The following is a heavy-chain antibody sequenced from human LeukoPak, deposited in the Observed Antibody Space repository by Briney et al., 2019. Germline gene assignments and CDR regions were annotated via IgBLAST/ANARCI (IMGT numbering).Heavy chain of an antibody. V-gene: IGHV3-7*01. J-gene: IGHJ6*03. CDR1: GFTFDDYG. CDR3: AELGITMIGGV. CDR2: IKQDGSAK. D-gene: IGHD3-10*02. Sequence: PGGSLRLSCAASGFTFDDYGMSWVRQAPGKGLEWVANIKQDGSAKNYVDSVKGRFTISRDNAKNSLYLQMNSLRAEDTAVYYCAELGITMIGGVWGKGTTVTISS.